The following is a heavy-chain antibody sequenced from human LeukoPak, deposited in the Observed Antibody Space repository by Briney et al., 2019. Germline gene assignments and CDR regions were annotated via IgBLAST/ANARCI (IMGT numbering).Heavy chain of an antibody. D-gene: IGHD6-19*01. CDR1: GFTFSSYW. V-gene: IGHV3-7*01. Sequence: GGSLRLSCAASGFTFSSYWVSWVRQAPGKGLEWVANIKQDGSEKYYVDSVKGRFTISRDNAKNSLYLQMNSLRAEDTAVYYCASQIVVAGTLDGWYYYFDYWGQGTLVTVFS. J-gene: IGHJ4*02. CDR3: ASQIVVAGTLDGWYYYFDY. CDR2: IKQDGSEK.